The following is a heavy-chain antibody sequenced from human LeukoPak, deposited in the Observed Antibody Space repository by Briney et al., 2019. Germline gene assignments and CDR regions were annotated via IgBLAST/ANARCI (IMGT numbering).Heavy chain of an antibody. CDR1: GFTFSSYA. J-gene: IGHJ4*02. V-gene: IGHV3-23*01. CDR3: AKPPRWQQLPRFDY. Sequence: PGGSLRLSCAASGFTFSSYAMSWVRQALGRGLEWVSAISGSGGSTYYADSVKGRFTISRDNSKNTLYLQMNSLRAEDTAVYYCAKPPRWQQLPRFDYWGQGTLVTVSS. CDR2: ISGSGGST. D-gene: IGHD6-13*01.